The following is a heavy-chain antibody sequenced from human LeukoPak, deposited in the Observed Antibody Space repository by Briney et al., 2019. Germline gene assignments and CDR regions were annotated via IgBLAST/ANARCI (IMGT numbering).Heavy chain of an antibody. CDR2: IKSKTDGGTT. V-gene: IGHV3-15*01. J-gene: IGHJ3*02. D-gene: IGHD3-16*01. CDR3: ITSWGRGAVDI. Sequence: GGSLRLSCAAAGFTFSNAWMLWVRQAPGKGLELVCHIKSKTDGGTTDYAEHVKGRFTISRDDSKNTLYLQLNSLKTEDTALYYCITSWGRGAVDIWGQGTMVTVSS. CDR1: GFTFSNAW.